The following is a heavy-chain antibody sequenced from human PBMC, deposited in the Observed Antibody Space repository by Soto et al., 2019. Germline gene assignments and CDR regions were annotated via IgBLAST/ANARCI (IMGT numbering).Heavy chain of an antibody. Sequence: GGSLRLSCAASGFTFSNAWMSWVRQAPGKGLEWVGRIKSKTDGGTTDYAAPVKGRFTISRDDSKNTLYLQMNILKAEDTAVYYCITGDLGMGYYYYYMDVWGKGTTVTVSS. J-gene: IGHJ6*03. CDR1: GFTFSNAW. CDR2: IKSKTDGGTT. D-gene: IGHD7-27*01. V-gene: IGHV3-15*01. CDR3: ITGDLGMGYYYYYMDV.